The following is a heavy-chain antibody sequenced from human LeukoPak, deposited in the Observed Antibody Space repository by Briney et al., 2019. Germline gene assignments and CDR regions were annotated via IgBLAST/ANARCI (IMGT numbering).Heavy chain of an antibody. Sequence: RAGGSLRLSCAASGFTFDDYGMSWVRQAPGKGLEWVSGINWNGGSTGYADSVKGRFTISRDNAKNSLYLQMNSLRAEDTALYYCARDSDYYYYMDVWGKGTTVTVSS. CDR3: ARDSDYYYYMDV. D-gene: IGHD1-26*01. J-gene: IGHJ6*03. V-gene: IGHV3-20*04. CDR1: GFTFDDYG. CDR2: INWNGGST.